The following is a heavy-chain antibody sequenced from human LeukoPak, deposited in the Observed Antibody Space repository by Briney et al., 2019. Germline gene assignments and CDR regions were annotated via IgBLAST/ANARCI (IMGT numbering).Heavy chain of an antibody. CDR2: ISYDGSNK. V-gene: IGHV3-30*18. D-gene: IGHD3-10*01. J-gene: IGHJ4*02. Sequence: GGSLRLSCAASGFTFSSYGMHWVRQAPGKRLGWVAVISYDGSNKYYADSVKGRFTISRDNSKNTLYLQMNSLRAEDTAVYYCAKDQARLLWLGEIDYWGQGTLVTVSS. CDR1: GFTFSSYG. CDR3: AKDQARLLWLGEIDY.